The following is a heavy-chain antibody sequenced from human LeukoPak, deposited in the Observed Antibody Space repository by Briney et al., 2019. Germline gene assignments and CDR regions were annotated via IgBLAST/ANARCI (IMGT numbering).Heavy chain of an antibody. CDR3: AKANWVSNADAVW. CDR2: IRGNGDT. V-gene: IGHV3-23*01. D-gene: IGHD7-27*01. J-gene: IGHJ4*02. Sequence: GGSLRLSCAASGFPFSNYDMSWVRQAPGKGPDWVSSIRGNGDTFYADSVKGRSTLSRDDSTNTVFLQLNNLRVEDTAIYYCAKANWVSNADAVWWGQGTQVTVSS. CDR1: GFPFSNYD.